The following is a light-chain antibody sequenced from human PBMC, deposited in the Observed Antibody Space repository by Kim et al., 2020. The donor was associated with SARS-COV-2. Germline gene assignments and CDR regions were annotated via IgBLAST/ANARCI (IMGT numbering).Light chain of an antibody. Sequence: ASVGDRVTITCRASQSISSYLNWYQQKPGKAPKLLIYAASSLQSGVPSMFSGSGSGTDFTLTISSLQPEDFATYYCQQSYSTPWTFGQGTKVEIK. CDR3: QQSYSTPWT. V-gene: IGKV1-39*01. CDR1: QSISSY. J-gene: IGKJ1*01. CDR2: AAS.